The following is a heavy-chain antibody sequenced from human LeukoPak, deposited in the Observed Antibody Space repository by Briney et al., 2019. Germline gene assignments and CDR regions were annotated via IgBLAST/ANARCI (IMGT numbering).Heavy chain of an antibody. V-gene: IGHV3-23*01. Sequence: GGSLTLSCAASGLTFSSYAMSWVRLAPVKGLEWVSAISGSGGSTYYADSVKGRFTISRDNSKNTLYLQMNSLRAEDTAVYYCAKEAIAVAGSRGVDYWGQGTLVTVSS. CDR2: ISGSGGST. J-gene: IGHJ4*02. CDR1: GLTFSSYA. CDR3: AKEAIAVAGSRGVDY. D-gene: IGHD6-19*01.